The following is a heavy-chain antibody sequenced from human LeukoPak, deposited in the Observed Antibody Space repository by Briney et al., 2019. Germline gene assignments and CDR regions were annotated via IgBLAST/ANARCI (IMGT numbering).Heavy chain of an antibody. Sequence: GGSLRLSCAASGFTFSSYNMNWVRQAPGKGLEWVSAISGSGGSTYYADSVKGRFTISRDNSKNTLYLQMNSLRAEDTAVYYCAKDLAVTTEGTYYFDYWGQGTLVTVSS. CDR2: ISGSGGST. D-gene: IGHD4-17*01. CDR1: GFTFSSYN. CDR3: AKDLAVTTEGTYYFDY. J-gene: IGHJ4*02. V-gene: IGHV3-23*01.